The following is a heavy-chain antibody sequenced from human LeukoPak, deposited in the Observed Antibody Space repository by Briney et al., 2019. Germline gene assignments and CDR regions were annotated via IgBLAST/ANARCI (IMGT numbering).Heavy chain of an antibody. CDR1: GFTFSGFG. J-gene: IGHJ5*02. CDR3: ARDRYTYYDFWSGYSNWFDP. D-gene: IGHD3-3*01. Sequence: GGSLRLSCAASGFTFSGFGMHWVRQAPGKGLEWVGVITFDGNNKYFADSVKGRFTISRDNAKNSLYLRMNSLRAEDTAVYYCARDRYTYYDFWSGYSNWFDPWGQGTLVTVSS. CDR2: ITFDGNNK. V-gene: IGHV3-30*12.